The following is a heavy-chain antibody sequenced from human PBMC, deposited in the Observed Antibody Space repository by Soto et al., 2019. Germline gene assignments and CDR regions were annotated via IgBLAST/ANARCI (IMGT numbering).Heavy chain of an antibody. V-gene: IGHV1-8*01. D-gene: IGHD4-17*01. J-gene: IGHJ4*02. CDR3: ARSTNDYGDRH. CDR1: GYTFTSYD. Sequence: QVQLVQSGAEVKKPGASVKVSCEASGYTFTSYDINWVRQATGQGLEWMGWMNTNSGNTGYAQRFQGRVTMTRNTSISTAYMELSSLRSEDTAVYYCARSTNDYGDRHWGQAPLVTASS. CDR2: MNTNSGNT.